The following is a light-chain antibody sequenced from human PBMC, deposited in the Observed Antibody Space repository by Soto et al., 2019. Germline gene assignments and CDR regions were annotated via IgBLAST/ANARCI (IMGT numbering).Light chain of an antibody. CDR1: QSITSN. V-gene: IGKV3-15*01. Sequence: IVLTQSPVTLSLSPWERATLSCRASQSITSNLAWYQQKPGQAPRLLIYGASIRATGIPATFSGSGSGTEFTLTISSLQSEDFAVYYCQQYNSWPRTFGQGTKVDIK. CDR3: QQYNSWPRT. J-gene: IGKJ1*01. CDR2: GAS.